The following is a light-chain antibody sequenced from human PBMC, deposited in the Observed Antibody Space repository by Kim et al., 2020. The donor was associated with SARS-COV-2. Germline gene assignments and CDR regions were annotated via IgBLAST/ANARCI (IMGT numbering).Light chain of an antibody. J-gene: IGLJ3*02. V-gene: IGLV3-21*04. CDR2: YDS. CDR3: QVWDSSSDHRV. CDR1: NIGSKS. Sequence: PGETARITCGRNNIGSKSVHWYQQQPGQAPVLVIYYDSDRPSGIPERFSGSNSGNTATLTISRVEAGDEADYYCQVWDSSSDHRVFGGGTQLTVL.